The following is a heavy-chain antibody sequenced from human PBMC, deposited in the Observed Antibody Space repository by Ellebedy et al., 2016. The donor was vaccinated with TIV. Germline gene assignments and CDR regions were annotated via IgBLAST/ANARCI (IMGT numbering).Heavy chain of an antibody. CDR2: ISYTGNT. CDR1: GGSIISDHYY. Sequence: SETLSLTCTVSGGSIISDHYYWGWIRQPPGQGLEWFGIISYTGNTYYNPSLRSRVTISIDTSRNQISLKLSSVTAADTSAYYCARQEDNYFLYWGQGTLVTVSS. J-gene: IGHJ4*02. CDR3: ARQEDNYFLY. D-gene: IGHD5-24*01. V-gene: IGHV4-39*01.